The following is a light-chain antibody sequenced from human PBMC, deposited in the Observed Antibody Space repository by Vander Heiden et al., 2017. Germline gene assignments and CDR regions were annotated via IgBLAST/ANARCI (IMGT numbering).Light chain of an antibody. CDR2: GNS. CDR3: QSYDSSLSGSLV. V-gene: IGLV1-40*01. CDR1: SSNIGAGYD. J-gene: IGLJ2*01. Sequence: QSVLTQPPSVSGAPGQRVTISCTGSSSNIGAGYDVHWYQQLPGTAPKLLIYGNSNRPSGVPDRFSGSKSGTSASLAITGLQAVDEADYYCQSYDSSLSGSLVFGGGTKLTVL.